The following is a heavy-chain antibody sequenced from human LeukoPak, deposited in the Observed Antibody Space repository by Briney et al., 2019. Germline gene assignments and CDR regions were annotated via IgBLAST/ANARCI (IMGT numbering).Heavy chain of an antibody. V-gene: IGHV3-48*04. Sequence: QPGGSLRLSCAASGFTFSSYSMNWVRQAPGKGLEWVSYISSSSSTIYYADSVKGRFTISRDNAKNSLYLQMNSLGPEDTAVYYCAKDVSGYSSSHVDYWGQGTLVTVSS. D-gene: IGHD6-13*01. CDR1: GFTFSSYS. CDR3: AKDVSGYSSSHVDY. J-gene: IGHJ4*02. CDR2: ISSSSSTI.